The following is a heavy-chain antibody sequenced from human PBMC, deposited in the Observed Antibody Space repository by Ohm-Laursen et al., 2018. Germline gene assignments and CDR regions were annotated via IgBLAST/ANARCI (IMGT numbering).Heavy chain of an antibody. Sequence: GASVKVSCKASGYTFIDYYVHWVRQAPGQGLEWMGWINPESGGTIYAQKFQGRVTLTRDTSISVVYMELRALRSDDTAVYYCARDRDTNSWYRDAFNIWGQGTRVTVSS. D-gene: IGHD6-13*01. J-gene: IGHJ3*02. V-gene: IGHV1-2*02. CDR1: GYTFIDYY. CDR3: ARDRDTNSWYRDAFNI. CDR2: INPESGGT.